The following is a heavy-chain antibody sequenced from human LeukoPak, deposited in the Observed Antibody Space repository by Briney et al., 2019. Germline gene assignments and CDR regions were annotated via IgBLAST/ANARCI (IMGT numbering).Heavy chain of an antibody. CDR2: ISYDGSNK. CDR3: AKGPGYYDILTGYQGLDY. V-gene: IGHV3-30*04. Sequence: QSGGSLRLSCAASGFTFSSYAMHWVRQAPGKGLEWVAVISYDGSNKYYADSVKGRFTISRDNSKNTLYLQMNSLRAEDTAVYYCAKGPGYYDILTGYQGLDYWGQGTLVTVSS. J-gene: IGHJ4*02. D-gene: IGHD3-9*01. CDR1: GFTFSSYA.